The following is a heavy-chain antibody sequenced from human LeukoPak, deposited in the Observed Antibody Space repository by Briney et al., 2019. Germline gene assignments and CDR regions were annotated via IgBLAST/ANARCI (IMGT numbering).Heavy chain of an antibody. V-gene: IGHV4-59*12. CDR3: ARESGTGFDDY. Sequence: SETLSLTCTVSGGSFNNYYWSWVRQPPGKGLEWIGYIYYSGSTNYNPSLKSRVTMSVDTSKNQFSLKLSSVTAADTAVYYCARESGTGFDDYWGQGTLVTVSS. CDR2: IYYSGST. D-gene: IGHD6-13*01. J-gene: IGHJ4*02. CDR1: GGSFNNYY.